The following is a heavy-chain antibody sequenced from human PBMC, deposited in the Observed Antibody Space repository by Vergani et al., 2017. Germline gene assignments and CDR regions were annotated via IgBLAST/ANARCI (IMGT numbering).Heavy chain of an antibody. D-gene: IGHD6-13*01. CDR2: ITSSGRTT. Sequence: EVQLLESGGGVVQLGGPLRPPCAAPGFTFSGHAMSWVRQAPGKGLEWVSGITSSGRTTNYADSVNGRFTISRDNSKDTLYLQMNNVRADDTAVYYCARKLIVPGAVPIVTPFDHWGQGTVVTVSS. J-gene: IGHJ4*02. V-gene: IGHV3-23*01. CDR3: ARKLIVPGAVPIVTPFDH. CDR1: GFTFSGHA.